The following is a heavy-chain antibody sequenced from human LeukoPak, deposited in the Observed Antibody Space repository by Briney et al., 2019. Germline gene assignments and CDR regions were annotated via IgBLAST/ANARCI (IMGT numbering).Heavy chain of an antibody. D-gene: IGHD2-2*01. CDR2: IYPGDSDT. CDR3: ARHEIVVVPAATHSYYYYYMDV. Sequence: GESLKISCKGSGYSFTSYWIGWVRQMPGKGLEWMGIIYPGDSDTRYSPSFQGQVTISADKSISTAYLQWSSLKASDTAMYYCARHEIVVVPAATHSYYYYYMDVWGKGTTVTVSS. CDR1: GYSFTSYW. V-gene: IGHV5-51*01. J-gene: IGHJ6*03.